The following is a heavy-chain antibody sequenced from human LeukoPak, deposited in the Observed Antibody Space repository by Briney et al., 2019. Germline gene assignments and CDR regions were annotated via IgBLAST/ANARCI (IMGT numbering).Heavy chain of an antibody. CDR2: IYPGDSET. J-gene: IGHJ3*01. V-gene: IGHV5-51*01. D-gene: IGHD3-10*01. Sequence: GESLKISCKGSGNSFTNYWIGWVRQMPGKGLEWMGIIYPGDSETTYSPSFQGQVTISADKSSSTAYLQWSSLKASDTAMYYCATDSGGLLPPDSFDLWGQGTMVTVSS. CDR3: ATDSGGLLPPDSFDL. CDR1: GNSFTNYW.